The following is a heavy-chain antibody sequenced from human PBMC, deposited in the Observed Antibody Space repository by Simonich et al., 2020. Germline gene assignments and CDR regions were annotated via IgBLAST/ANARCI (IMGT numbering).Heavy chain of an antibody. CDR2: IKREGSST. CDR3: ARNRLDY. V-gene: IGHV3-74*01. Sequence: EVQLVESGGGLVRPGGSLRLSCAASGFTFSSYWMHWVRQAPGKGAVWVLRIKREGSSTSYADSLKGRFTISRDNAQNTLYLQMNSLRAEDTAVYYCARNRLDYWGQGTLVTVSS. CDR1: GFTFSSYW. J-gene: IGHJ4*02.